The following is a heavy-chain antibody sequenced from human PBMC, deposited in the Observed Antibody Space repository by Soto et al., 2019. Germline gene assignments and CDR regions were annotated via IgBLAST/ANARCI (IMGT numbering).Heavy chain of an antibody. CDR2: IYYSGST. J-gene: IGHJ5*02. CDR3: ARGGFCSGGSCLRRGHWFDP. V-gene: IGHV4-31*03. CDR1: GCSISSGGYY. D-gene: IGHD2-15*01. Sequence: PSETLSLTCTFSGCSISSGGYYWSWIRQHPGKGLEWIGYIYYSGSTYYNPSLKSRVTISVDTSKNQFSLKLSSVTAADTAVYYCARGGFCSGGSCLRRGHWFDPWGQGTLVTVSS.